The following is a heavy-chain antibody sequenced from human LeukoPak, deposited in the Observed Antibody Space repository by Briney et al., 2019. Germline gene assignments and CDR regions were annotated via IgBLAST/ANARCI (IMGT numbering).Heavy chain of an antibody. V-gene: IGHV3-9*01. D-gene: IGHD2-2*01. CDR3: AKEKVPAALDY. CDR2: ISWNSGSI. CDR1: GFTFDDYA. Sequence: GRSLRLSCAASGFTFDDYAMPWVRQAPGKGLEWVSGISWNSGSIGYADSVKGRFTISRDNAKNSLYLQMNSLRAEDTALYYCAKEKVPAALDYWGQGTLVTVSS. J-gene: IGHJ4*02.